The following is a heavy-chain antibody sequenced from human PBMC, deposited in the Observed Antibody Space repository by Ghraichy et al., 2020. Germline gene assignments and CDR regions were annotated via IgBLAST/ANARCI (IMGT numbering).Heavy chain of an antibody. Sequence: ASVKVSCKASGYTFPNYAVHWVRQAPGQRLEWMGWINAGNGNTKYSQEFQGRVTITRDTSASTAYVELTSLRSEDTAVYYCARSKYSSGYYYYFDYWGQGTLVTVSS. V-gene: IGHV1-3*01. CDR1: GYTFPNYA. D-gene: IGHD3-22*01. CDR2: INAGNGNT. J-gene: IGHJ4*02. CDR3: ARSKYSSGYYYYFDY.